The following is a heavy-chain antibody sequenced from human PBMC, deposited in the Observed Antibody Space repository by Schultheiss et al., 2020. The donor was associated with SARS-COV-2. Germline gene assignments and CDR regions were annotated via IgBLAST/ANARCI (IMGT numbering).Heavy chain of an antibody. V-gene: IGHV3-48*03. CDR2: ISSSGSTI. Sequence: GGALRLSCAASGFTFDDYAMHWVRQAPGKGLEWVSYISSSGSTIYYADSVKGRFTISRDNAKNSLYLQMNSLRAEDTAVYYCAKDLSATVVTAGGYYYYGMDVWGQGTTVTVSS. J-gene: IGHJ6*02. D-gene: IGHD4-23*01. CDR1: GFTFDDYA. CDR3: AKDLSATVVTAGGYYYYGMDV.